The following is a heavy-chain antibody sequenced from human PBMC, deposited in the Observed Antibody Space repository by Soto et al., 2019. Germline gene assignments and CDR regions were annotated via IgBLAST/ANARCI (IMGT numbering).Heavy chain of an antibody. J-gene: IGHJ4*02. CDR2: INSDGSRT. V-gene: IGHV3-74*01. CDR3: ARNPYSYGPFDY. CDR1: GFTFSSYW. D-gene: IGHD5-18*01. Sequence: EVQLVESGGGLVQPGGSLRLSCAASGFTFSSYWMHWVRQAPGKGLVWVSRINSDGSRTSYADSVKGRFTISRDNAKNTLYLQMNSLRAEDTAVYYCARNPYSYGPFDYWGQGTLVTVSS.